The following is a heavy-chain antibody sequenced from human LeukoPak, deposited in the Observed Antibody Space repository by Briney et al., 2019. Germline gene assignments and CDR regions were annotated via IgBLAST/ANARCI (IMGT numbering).Heavy chain of an antibody. CDR3: ATGSGGSYNY. D-gene: IGHD2-15*01. CDR2: IDYTGDTT. Sequence: PGGSLRLSCAASGFTFSSSTMTWVRQAPGKGPEWVSSIDYTGDTTYYADSVKGRFTISRDNSDNTLYLQMNSLRAEDTAVYYCATGSGGSYNYWGQGTLVTVSS. J-gene: IGHJ4*02. V-gene: IGHV3-23*01. CDR1: GFTFSSST.